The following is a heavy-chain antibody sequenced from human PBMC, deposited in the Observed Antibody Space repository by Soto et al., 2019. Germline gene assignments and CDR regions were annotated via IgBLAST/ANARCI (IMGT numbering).Heavy chain of an antibody. Sequence: SETLSLTCTVSCYSISSGSYWAWIRQPPGKGPECIASIYHGGTTFYNPSLKSRITISVDTSNNQFSLKLTSVTAADTAVYYCARVHVMVVAGSTFDYWGHGTLVTVSS. CDR1: CYSISSGSY. V-gene: IGHV4-38-2*02. D-gene: IGHD6-19*01. CDR3: ARVHVMVVAGSTFDY. J-gene: IGHJ4*01. CDR2: IYHGGTT.